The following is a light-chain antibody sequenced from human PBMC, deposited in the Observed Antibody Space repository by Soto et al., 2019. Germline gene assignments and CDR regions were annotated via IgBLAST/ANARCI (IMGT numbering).Light chain of an antibody. Sequence: DIQMTQSPSSLSASVGDRVTITCRASQSFSNYLNWYQQKPGKAPKLLIYAASSLQSGVPSRFSGSGSGTDFTLTISSLQPEDFAIYFCQQSYMSPWTFGQGTKVEV. CDR1: QSFSNY. CDR2: AAS. CDR3: QQSYMSPWT. V-gene: IGKV1-39*01. J-gene: IGKJ1*01.